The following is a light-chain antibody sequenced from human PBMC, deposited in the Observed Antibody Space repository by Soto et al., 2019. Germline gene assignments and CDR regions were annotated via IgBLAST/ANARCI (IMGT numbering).Light chain of an antibody. CDR3: SSYAGFNTFV. CDR1: SSNIGTYT. Sequence: QSVLTQPPSASGTPGQRVIISCSGSSSNIGTYTVNWYQQLPDTAPKLLIYEVNKRPSGVPDRFSGSKSGTTAFLFVSGLRAEDEADYYCSSYAGFNTFVFGTGTKLTVL. V-gene: IGLV1-44*01. CDR2: EVN. J-gene: IGLJ1*01.